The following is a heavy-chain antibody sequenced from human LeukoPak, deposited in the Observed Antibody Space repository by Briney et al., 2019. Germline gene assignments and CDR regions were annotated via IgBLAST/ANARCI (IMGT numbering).Heavy chain of an antibody. CDR3: ARSTYDFWSGYYGPYYFDY. V-gene: IGHV5-51*01. J-gene: IGHJ4*02. Sequence: GESLKIPCKGSGYSFTSYWIGWVRQMPGKGLEWMGIIYPGDSDTRYSPSFQGQVTISADKSISTAYLQWSSLKASDTAMYYCARSTYDFWSGYYGPYYFDYWGQGTLVTVSS. CDR2: IYPGDSDT. CDR1: GYSFTSYW. D-gene: IGHD3-3*01.